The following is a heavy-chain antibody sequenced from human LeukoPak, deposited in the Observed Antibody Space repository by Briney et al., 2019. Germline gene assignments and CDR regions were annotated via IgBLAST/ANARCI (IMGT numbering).Heavy chain of an antibody. Sequence: GGSLRLSCAASGFXFSSYAMSWVRQAPGKGLEWVSAISGGGSNTYYADSVQGRFTISRDNSKNTLYLQMNSLRAEDTAVYYCAKGAIIVAQTYDYWGQGTLVTVSS. D-gene: IGHD3-22*01. CDR3: AKGAIIVAQTYDY. V-gene: IGHV3-23*01. J-gene: IGHJ4*02. CDR1: GFXFSSYA. CDR2: ISGGGSNT.